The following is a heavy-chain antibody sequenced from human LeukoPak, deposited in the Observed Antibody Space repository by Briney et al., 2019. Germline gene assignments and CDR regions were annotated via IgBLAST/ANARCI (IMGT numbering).Heavy chain of an antibody. Sequence: GGSLRLSCAASGFTFNSYWMSWVRQAPEKGPEWLANIRQDGSDKQYVDSVKGRFTISRDNAKNSLYLQMNSLSAEDTAVYYCARHSRGSPIHDWGQGTLVTVSS. CDR2: IRQDGSDK. V-gene: IGHV3-7*01. CDR3: ARHSRGSPIHD. J-gene: IGHJ4*02. D-gene: IGHD2-15*01. CDR1: GFTFNSYW.